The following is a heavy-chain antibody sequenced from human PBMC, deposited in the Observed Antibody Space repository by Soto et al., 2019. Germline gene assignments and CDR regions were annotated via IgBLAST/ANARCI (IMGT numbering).Heavy chain of an antibody. CDR2: ISGSGGST. CDR1: GFTFSSYA. Sequence: GGSLRLSCAASGFTFSSYAMSWVRQAPGKGLEWVSAISGSGGSTYYADSVKGRFTISRDNSKNTLYLQMNSLRAEDTAVYYCVITESYYYGMDAWGQGTTVTVSS. CDR3: VITESYYYGMDA. V-gene: IGHV3-23*01. J-gene: IGHJ6*02. D-gene: IGHD4-4*01.